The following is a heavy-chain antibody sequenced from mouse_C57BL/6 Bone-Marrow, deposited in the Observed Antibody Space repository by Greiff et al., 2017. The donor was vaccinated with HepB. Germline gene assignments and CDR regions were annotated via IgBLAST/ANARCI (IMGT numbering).Heavy chain of an antibody. V-gene: IGHV1-82*01. J-gene: IGHJ1*03. D-gene: IGHD2-4*01. CDR3: ARSCYYEYDEFSHWYFDV. CDR1: GYAFSSSW. CDR2: IYPGDGDT. Sequence: VQLQQSGPELVKPGASVKISCKASGYAFSSSWMNWVKQRPGKGLEWIGRIYPGDGDTNYNGKFKGKATLTADKSSSTAYMQLSSLTSEDSAVYFCARSCYYEYDEFSHWYFDVWGKGTTVTVSS.